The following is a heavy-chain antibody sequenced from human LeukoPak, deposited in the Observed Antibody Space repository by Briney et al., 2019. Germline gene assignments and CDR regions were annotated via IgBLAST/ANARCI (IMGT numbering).Heavy chain of an antibody. CDR1: GGSFSGYY. V-gene: IGHV4-34*01. D-gene: IGHD6-19*01. CDR3: ARVGSGWYYFDY. J-gene: IGHJ4*02. CDR2: INHSGST. Sequence: PSETLSLTCAVYGGSFSGYYWSWIRQPPGKGLEWIGEINHSGSTNYNPSLKSRVTISVDRSKNQFSLKLSSVTAADTAVYYCARVGSGWYYFDYWGQGTLVTVSS.